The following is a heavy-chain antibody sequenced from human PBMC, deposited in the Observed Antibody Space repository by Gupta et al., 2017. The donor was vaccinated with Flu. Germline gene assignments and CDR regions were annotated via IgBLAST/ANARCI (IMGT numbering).Heavy chain of an antibody. D-gene: IGHD3-16*02. J-gene: IGHJ5*02. CDR1: GGSISSSSYY. CDR2: IYYSGST. V-gene: IGHV4-39*01. Sequence: QLQLQESGPGLVKLSETLSLTCTVSGGSISSSSYYWGWIRQPPGKGLEWIGSIYYSGSTYYNPSLKSRVTISVDTSKNQFSLKLSSVTAADTAVYYCARLENLEAHYDYVWGSYLSGWFDPWGQGTLVTVSS. CDR3: ARLENLEAHYDYVWGSYLSGWFDP.